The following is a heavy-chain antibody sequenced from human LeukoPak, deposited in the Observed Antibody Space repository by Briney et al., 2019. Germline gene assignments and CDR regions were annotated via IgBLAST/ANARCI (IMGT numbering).Heavy chain of an antibody. CDR1: GGSFSGYY. D-gene: IGHD5-12*01. CDR3: ARGRGPLDY. CDR2: INHSGST. J-gene: IGHJ4*02. Sequence: TSETLSLTCAVYGGSFSGYYWSWIRQPPGKGLEWIGEINHSGSTNYNPSLKSRVTIPVDTSKNQFSLKLSSVTAADTAVYYCARGRGPLDYWGQGTLVTVSS. V-gene: IGHV4-34*01.